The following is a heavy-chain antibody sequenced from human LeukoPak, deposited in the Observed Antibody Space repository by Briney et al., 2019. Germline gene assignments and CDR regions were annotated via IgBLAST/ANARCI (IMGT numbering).Heavy chain of an antibody. V-gene: IGHV3-11*01. CDR1: GFTFSDYY. Sequence: GGSLRLSCAASGFTFSDYYMSWIRQAPGKGLEWVSYISSSGSTIYYADSVKGRFTISRDNAKNSLYLQMNSLRAEDTALYYCAKDNYYDSSGYYIDYWGQGTLVAVSS. D-gene: IGHD3-22*01. CDR3: AKDNYYDSSGYYIDY. CDR2: ISSSGSTI. J-gene: IGHJ4*02.